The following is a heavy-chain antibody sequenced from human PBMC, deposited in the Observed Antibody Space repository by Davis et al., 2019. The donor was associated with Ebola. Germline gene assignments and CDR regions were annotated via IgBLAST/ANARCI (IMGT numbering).Heavy chain of an antibody. Sequence: ASVKVSCKTSGYTFTSYGISWLRQAPGQGPEWMGIINPGGGSTTYAQKFQGRVTMTRDTSTSTVYMELNNLRSEDTAMYYCARLGQQLLLGDWDYWGQGTLVTVSS. J-gene: IGHJ4*02. CDR1: GYTFTSYG. V-gene: IGHV1-46*01. CDR3: ARLGQQLLLGDWDY. CDR2: INPGGGST. D-gene: IGHD1-26*01.